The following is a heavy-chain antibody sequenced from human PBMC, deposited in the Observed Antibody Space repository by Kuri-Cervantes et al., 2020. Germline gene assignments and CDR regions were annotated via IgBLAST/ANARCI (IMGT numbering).Heavy chain of an antibody. Sequence: ASVKVSCKASGYTFTGYYMHWVRQAPGQGLEWMGWINPNSGGTNYAQKFQGSVTMTRDTSISTAYMELSRLRSDDTAVYYCAKSTGRVDWFDPWGQGTPVTVSS. D-gene: IGHD1-1*01. CDR1: GYTFTGYY. J-gene: IGHJ5*02. CDR2: INPNSGGT. V-gene: IGHV1-2*02. CDR3: AKSTGRVDWFDP.